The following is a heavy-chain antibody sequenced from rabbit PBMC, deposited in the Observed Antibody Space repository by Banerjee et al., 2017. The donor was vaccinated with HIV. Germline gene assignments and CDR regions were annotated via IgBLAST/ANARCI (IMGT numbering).Heavy chain of an antibody. D-gene: IGHD1-1*01. CDR2: ISSGGST. J-gene: IGHJ4*01. CDR3: ARGSTSSGDYNL. CDR1: GFSFSNKYV. Sequence: QEQLEESGGGLVQPEGSLTLTCTASGFSFSNKYVMCWVRQAPGKGLEWIGCISSGGSTYYASWVNGRFTITRSTSLNTVTLQMTSLTVADTATYFCARGSTSSGDYNLWGPGTLVTVS. V-gene: IGHV1S47*01.